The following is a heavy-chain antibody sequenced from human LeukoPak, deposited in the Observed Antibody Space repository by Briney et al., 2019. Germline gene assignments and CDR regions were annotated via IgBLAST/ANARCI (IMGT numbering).Heavy chain of an antibody. CDR3: ARGSRDYYYYYMDV. D-gene: IGHD1-26*01. Sequence: GGSLRLSCAASGFTVSRNYMSWVRQAPGKGLEWVSVIYSGGSTYYADSVKGRFTISRDNSKNTLYLQMNSLRAEDTAVYYCARGSRDYYYYYMDVWGKGTTVTISS. J-gene: IGHJ6*03. V-gene: IGHV3-66*01. CDR2: IYSGGST. CDR1: GFTVSRNY.